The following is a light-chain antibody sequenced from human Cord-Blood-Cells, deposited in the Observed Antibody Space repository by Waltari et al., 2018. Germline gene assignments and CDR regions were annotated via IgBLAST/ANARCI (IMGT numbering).Light chain of an antibody. CDR1: ALPKQY. Sequence: SYELPQPPSLPVSPGQTASTTSPADALPKQYPFWYQQKPGQARVLVIYKDSERPSGIPERFSGSSSGTTVTLTISGVQAEDEADYYCQSADSSGTYVFGGGTKLTVL. V-gene: IGLV3-25*03. CDR3: QSADSSGTYV. CDR2: KDS. J-gene: IGLJ2*01.